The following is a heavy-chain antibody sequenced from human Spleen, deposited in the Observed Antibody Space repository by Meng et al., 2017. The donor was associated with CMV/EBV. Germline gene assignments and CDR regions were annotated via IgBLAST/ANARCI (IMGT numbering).Heavy chain of an antibody. CDR3: ARVGWQQQHWFFDL. CDR1: GFTVRSNY. D-gene: IGHD4-23*01. Sequence: ASGFTVRSNYMTWVRQSPGKGLEWVSVIYSGGGTYYADSVKGRFTISRDNSKSAIYLQMNTLRAEDTAVYYCARVGWQQQHWFFDLWGRGTLVTVSS. J-gene: IGHJ2*01. V-gene: IGHV3-53*01. CDR2: IYSGGGT.